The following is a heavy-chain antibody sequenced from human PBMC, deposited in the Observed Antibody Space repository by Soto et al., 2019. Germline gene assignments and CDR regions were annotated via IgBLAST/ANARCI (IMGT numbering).Heavy chain of an antibody. D-gene: IGHD3-16*01. CDR2: ISYDGNNK. CDR3: ARDGVSSTDYTWFDP. V-gene: IGHV3-30*03. CDR1: GFTFSSYS. Sequence: PGGSLRLSCAASGFTFSSYSMHWVRQAPGEGLEWVAVISYDGNNKFYADSVKGRFTISRDSSSQTLYLQMNSLRPDDTAMYYCARDGVSSTDYTWFDPWGQGTLVTAPQ. J-gene: IGHJ5*02.